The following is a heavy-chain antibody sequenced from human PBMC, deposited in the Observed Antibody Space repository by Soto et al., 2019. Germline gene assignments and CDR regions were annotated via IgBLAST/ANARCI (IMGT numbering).Heavy chain of an antibody. D-gene: IGHD5-12*01. CDR3: ARDGTPYSGYDISVSYYYYGMDV. J-gene: IGHJ6*02. V-gene: IGHV1-46*03. CDR1: GYTFTSYY. CDR2: INPSGGST. Sequence: QVQLVQSGAEVKKPGASVKVSCKASGYTFTSYYMHWVRQAPGQGLEWMGIINPSGGSTSYAQKFQGRVTMTRDTSTSTVYMELSSLRSEDTAVYYCARDGTPYSGYDISVSYYYYGMDVWGQGTTVTVSS.